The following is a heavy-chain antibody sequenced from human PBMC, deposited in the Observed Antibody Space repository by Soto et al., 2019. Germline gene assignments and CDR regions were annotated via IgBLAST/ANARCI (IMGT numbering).Heavy chain of an antibody. J-gene: IGHJ4*02. CDR3: ARDSFSGDY. Sequence: QVQLVESGGGVVQPGKSLRLSCAASGFTFSSYGMHWVRQAPGKGLEWVAVVWYDGSNKYYADSVKGRFTISRDNSKNTPYLQRNSLRAEDTAVYYCARDSFSGDYWGQGTLVTVSS. CDR2: VWYDGSNK. D-gene: IGHD3-10*01. V-gene: IGHV3-33*01. CDR1: GFTFSSYG.